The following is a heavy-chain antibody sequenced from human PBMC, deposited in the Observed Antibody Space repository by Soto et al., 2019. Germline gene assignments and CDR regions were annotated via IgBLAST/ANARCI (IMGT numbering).Heavy chain of an antibody. CDR3: ARGQSSLTRFDY. V-gene: IGHV3-30-3*01. J-gene: IGHJ4*02. CDR2: ISYDGSNK. CDR1: GFTFSSYA. D-gene: IGHD2-2*01. Sequence: GSLRLSCAASGFTFSSYAMHWVRQAPGKGLEWVAVISYDGSNKYYADSVKGRFTISRDNSKNMLYLQMNSLRAEDTAVYYCARGQSSLTRFDYWGQGTLVTVSS.